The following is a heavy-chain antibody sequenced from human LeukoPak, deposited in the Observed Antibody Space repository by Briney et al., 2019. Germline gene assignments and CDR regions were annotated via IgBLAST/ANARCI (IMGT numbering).Heavy chain of an antibody. D-gene: IGHD2-8*01. Sequence: ASVKVSCKASGYTFTGYYMHWVRQAPGQGLEWMGWINPNSGGTNYAQKFQGRVTMTRDTPISTAYMELSRLRSDDTAVYYCARVRADCTNGVCYKALGVYYFDYWGQGTLVTVSS. J-gene: IGHJ4*02. CDR3: ARVRADCTNGVCYKALGVYYFDY. CDR1: GYTFTGYY. V-gene: IGHV1-2*02. CDR2: INPNSGGT.